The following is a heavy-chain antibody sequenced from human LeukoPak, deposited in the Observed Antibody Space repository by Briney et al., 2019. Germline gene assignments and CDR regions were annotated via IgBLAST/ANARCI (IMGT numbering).Heavy chain of an antibody. J-gene: IGHJ4*02. D-gene: IGHD3-10*01. CDR2: ISSSSSYI. Sequence: GGSLRLSCAASGFTFSSYSMNWVRQAPGKGLEWVSSISSSSSYIYYADSVKGRFTISRDNAKNSLYLQMNSLRAEDTAVYYCARDGVTMVRGVIRGGGYFDYWGQGTLVTVSS. V-gene: IGHV3-21*01. CDR1: GFTFSSYS. CDR3: ARDGVTMVRGVIRGGGYFDY.